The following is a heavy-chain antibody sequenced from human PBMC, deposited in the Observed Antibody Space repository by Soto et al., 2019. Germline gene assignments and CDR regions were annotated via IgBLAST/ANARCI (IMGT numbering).Heavy chain of an antibody. Sequence: QVQLVQSGAEVKKPGASVKVSCKASGYTFTSYGISWVRQAPGQGLEWMGWISAYNGNTNYAQKLQGRVTMTTDTSTSTAYMELRSLRSDDTAVYYCARDHAYGDYDGSYGMDVWGQGTTVTVSS. V-gene: IGHV1-18*01. D-gene: IGHD4-17*01. CDR3: ARDHAYGDYDGSYGMDV. CDR1: GYTFTSYG. CDR2: ISAYNGNT. J-gene: IGHJ6*02.